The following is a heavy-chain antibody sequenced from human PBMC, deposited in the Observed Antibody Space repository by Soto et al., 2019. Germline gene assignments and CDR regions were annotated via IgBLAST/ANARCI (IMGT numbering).Heavy chain of an antibody. CDR1: GFTFSSYA. CDR2: ISGSGGST. V-gene: IGHV3-23*01. CDR3: AKDHNFWSGYYIVGEFDY. Sequence: EVQLLEPGGGLVQPGGSLRLSCAASGFTFSSYAMSWVRQAPGKGLEWVSAISGSGGSTYYADSVKGRFTISRDNSKNTLYLQMNSLRAEDTAVYYCAKDHNFWSGYYIVGEFDYWGQGTLVTVSS. J-gene: IGHJ4*02. D-gene: IGHD3-3*01.